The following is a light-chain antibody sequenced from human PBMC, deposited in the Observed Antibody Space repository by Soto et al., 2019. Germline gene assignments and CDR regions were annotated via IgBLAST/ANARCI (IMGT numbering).Light chain of an antibody. CDR1: QSVGTT. CDR3: QQRVNWPPT. CDR2: GAF. V-gene: IGKV3-15*01. J-gene: IGKJ4*01. Sequence: EVVLTQSPATLSVSPGEGVTLSCRASQSVGTTLAWYQQKPGQAPRLLIYGAFTRVTGIPARFSGSGSGTEFTLTISSLQAEDFAVYYCQQRVNWPPTFGGGTKVEI.